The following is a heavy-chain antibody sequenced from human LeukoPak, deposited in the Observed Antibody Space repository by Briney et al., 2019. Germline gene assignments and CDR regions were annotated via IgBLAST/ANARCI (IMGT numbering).Heavy chain of an antibody. D-gene: IGHD3-16*02. CDR2: INHSGST. V-gene: IGHV4-34*01. CDR1: GGSFSGYY. Sequence: SETLSLTCAVYGGSFSGYYWSWIRQPPGKGLEWIGEINHSGSTNYNPSLKSRVTISVDTSKNQFSLKLSSVTAADTAVYYCARLVHFTFGGVIATLYYFDYWGLGTLVTVSS. CDR3: ARLVHFTFGGVIATLYYFDY. J-gene: IGHJ4*02.